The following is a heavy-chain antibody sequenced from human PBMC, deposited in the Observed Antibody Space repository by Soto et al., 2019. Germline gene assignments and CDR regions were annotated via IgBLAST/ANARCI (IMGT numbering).Heavy chain of an antibody. CDR2: INHSGST. V-gene: IGHV4-34*01. J-gene: IGHJ6*02. CDR1: GGSFSGYY. D-gene: IGHD5-18*01. Sequence: PSETLSLTCAVYGGSFSGYYWSWIRQPPGKGLEWIGEINHSGSTNYNPSLKSRVTISVDTSKNQFSLKLSSVTAADTAVYYCARGWDTAMATPFWYYYYGMDVWGQGTTVTVSS. CDR3: ARGWDTAMATPFWYYYYGMDV.